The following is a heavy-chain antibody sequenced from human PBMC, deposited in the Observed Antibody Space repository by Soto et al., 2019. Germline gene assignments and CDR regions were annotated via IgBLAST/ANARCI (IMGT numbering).Heavy chain of an antibody. CDR1: VGTFSSFT. CDR3: AKDRRADWESYYYCAMDV. V-gene: IGHV1-69*01. J-gene: IGHJ6*02. D-gene: IGHD1-26*01. Sequence: QVQLVQSGAEVKKPGSSVKVSCKASVGTFSSFTISWVRQAPGQGLEWMGGIIPIYGTANYAQKVQGRVTITADASTMTAYMELSSLRSDDTAVYYCAKDRRADWESYYYCAMDVWGQGTTVTVSS. CDR2: IIPIYGTA.